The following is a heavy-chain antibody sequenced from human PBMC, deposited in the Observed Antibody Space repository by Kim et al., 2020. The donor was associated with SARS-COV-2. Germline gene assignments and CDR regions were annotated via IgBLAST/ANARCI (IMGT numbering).Heavy chain of an antibody. V-gene: IGHV4-59*13. D-gene: IGHD3-9*01. CDR1: GGTISSYY. J-gene: IGHJ6*02. Sequence: SETLSLTCTVSGGTISSYYWSWIRQPPGKGLEWIGDIYYSGRTKYNPALMSRGTISVDTSKNQFSLKLSVVPAADTAVYYCARDDKRYDCTILPGYEFYYYYGMDGWGQGTTVTVSS. CDR3: ARDDKRYDCTILPGYEFYYYYGMDG. CDR2: IYYSGRT.